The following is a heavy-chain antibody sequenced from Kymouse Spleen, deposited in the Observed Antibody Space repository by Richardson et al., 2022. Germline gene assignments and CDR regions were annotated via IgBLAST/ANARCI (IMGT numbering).Heavy chain of an antibody. Sequence: QVQLQQWGAGLLKPSETLSLTCAVYGGSFSGYYWSWIRQPPGKGLEWIGEINHSGSTNYNPSLKSRVTISVDTSKNQFSLKLSSVTAADTAVYYCARRGYYGSGYYYGMDVWGQGTTVTVSS. CDR1: GGSFSGYY. J-gene: IGHJ6*02. V-gene: IGHV4-34*01. CDR2: INHSGST. CDR3: ARRGYYGSGYYYGMDV. D-gene: IGHD3-10*01.